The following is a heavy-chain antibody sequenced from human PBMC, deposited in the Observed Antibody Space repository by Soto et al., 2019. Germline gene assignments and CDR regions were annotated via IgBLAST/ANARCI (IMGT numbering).Heavy chain of an antibody. J-gene: IGHJ5*02. D-gene: IGHD6-13*01. Sequence: GGSLRLSCAASGFTFSSYGMHWVRQAPGKGLEWVAVIWYDGSNKYYTDSVKGRFTISRDNSKNTLYLQMNSLRAEDTAVYYCARDGIADLNWFDPWGQGTLVTVSS. CDR2: IWYDGSNK. CDR3: ARDGIADLNWFDP. CDR1: GFTFSSYG. V-gene: IGHV3-33*01.